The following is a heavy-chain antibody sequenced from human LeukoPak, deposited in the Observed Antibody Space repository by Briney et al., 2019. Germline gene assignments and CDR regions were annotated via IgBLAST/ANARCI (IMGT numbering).Heavy chain of an antibody. J-gene: IGHJ4*02. D-gene: IGHD3-22*01. CDR3: ARHSYYYDSSGYHYYFDY. CDR1: GGSISSSSYY. V-gene: IGHV4-39*01. Sequence: SETLSLTCTVSGGSISSSSYYWGWIRQPPGKGLEWIGSIYYSGSTYYNPSLKSRVTISVDTSKNQFSLKLSSVTAADTAVYYCARHSYYYDSSGYHYYFDYGGQGTLVTVSS. CDR2: IYYSGST.